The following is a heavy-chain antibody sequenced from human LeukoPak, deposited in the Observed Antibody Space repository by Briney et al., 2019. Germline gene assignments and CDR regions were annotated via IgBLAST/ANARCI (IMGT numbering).Heavy chain of an antibody. CDR3: ARESHPYGAQPD. D-gene: IGHD4-17*01. CDR2: IYYSGST. Sequence: SETLSLTCTVSGGSIRGYFWTWIRQPPGKGLEWIGYIYYSGSTNYNPSLKSGVTIAVDTSKNQFSLRLTSVTAADTAVYYCARESHPYGAQPDWGQGTLVTVSS. CDR1: GGSIRGYF. V-gene: IGHV4-59*01. J-gene: IGHJ4*02.